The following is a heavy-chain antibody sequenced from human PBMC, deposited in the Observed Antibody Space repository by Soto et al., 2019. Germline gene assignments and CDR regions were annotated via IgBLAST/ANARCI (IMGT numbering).Heavy chain of an antibody. CDR3: ATGVEITMIVVAAAAFDI. J-gene: IGHJ3*02. D-gene: IGHD3-22*01. Sequence: ASLKVSGKVSGYTLTELSMHWVRQAPGKGLEWMGGFDPEDGETIYAQKFQGRVTMTEDTSTDTAYMELSSLRSEDTAVYYCATGVEITMIVVAAAAFDIWGQGTMVTVSS. V-gene: IGHV1-24*01. CDR2: FDPEDGET. CDR1: GYTLTELS.